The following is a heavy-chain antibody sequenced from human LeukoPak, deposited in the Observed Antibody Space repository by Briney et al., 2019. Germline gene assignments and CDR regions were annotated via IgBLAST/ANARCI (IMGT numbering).Heavy chain of an antibody. CDR1: GGSFSGYY. D-gene: IGHD1-26*01. CDR3: ARGRGIVGATILY. CDR2: INHSGST. V-gene: IGHV4-34*01. Sequence: SETLSLTCAVYGGSFSGYYWSWIRQPPGKGLEWIGEINHSGSTNYNPSLKSRVTISVDTSKNQFSLKLSSVTAADTAVYYCARGRGIVGATILYLGQGTLVTVSS. J-gene: IGHJ4*02.